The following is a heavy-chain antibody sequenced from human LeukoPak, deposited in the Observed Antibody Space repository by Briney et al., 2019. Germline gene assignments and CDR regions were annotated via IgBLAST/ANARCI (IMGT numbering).Heavy chain of an antibody. CDR3: TRETSNAFDI. V-gene: IGHV3-74*01. CDR1: GFTFNGYW. Sequence: GGSLRLSCAASGFTFNGYWMNWVRQAPGKGLVWVSCIKSDGGTTIYADSVKGRFTISRDNAKNTLYLQMNSLRAEDTAVYYCTRETSNAFDIWGQGTMVTVSS. J-gene: IGHJ3*02. CDR2: IKSDGGTT.